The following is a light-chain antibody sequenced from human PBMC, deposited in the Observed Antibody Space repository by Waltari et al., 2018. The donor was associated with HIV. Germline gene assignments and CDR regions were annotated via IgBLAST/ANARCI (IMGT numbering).Light chain of an antibody. Sequence: HSVLTRPPSASGTPGQTVIIPWSGNTSNIANNDVTWYQHFPGSAPKLLIYMNTYRPSGVPDRFAGSRSGTSASLTISGLQIEDEAHYYCATWDDSLNGVFGAGTRLTVL. CDR1: TSNIANND. J-gene: IGLJ3*02. CDR2: MNT. V-gene: IGLV1-44*01. CDR3: ATWDDSLNGV.